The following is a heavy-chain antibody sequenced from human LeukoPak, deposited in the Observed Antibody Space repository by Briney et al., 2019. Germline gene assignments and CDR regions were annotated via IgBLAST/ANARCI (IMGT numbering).Heavy chain of an antibody. CDR1: GFTFSSYS. CDR3: VRDIDGYYYGTIGSYLWFDY. D-gene: IGHD3-22*01. V-gene: IGHV3-7*01. Sequence: PGGSLRLSCAASGFTFSSYSMNWVRQAPGKGLEWVANIKQDGSEKSYVDSVKGRFTISRDNAKNSLYLQMNSLRAEDTAVYYCVRDIDGYYYGTIGSYLWFDYWGQGAQVTVSS. CDR2: IKQDGSEK. J-gene: IGHJ4*02.